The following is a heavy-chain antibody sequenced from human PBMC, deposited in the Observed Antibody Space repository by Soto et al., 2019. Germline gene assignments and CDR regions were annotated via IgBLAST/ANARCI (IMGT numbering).Heavy chain of an antibody. V-gene: IGHV3-23*01. CDR2: ISGSGNTS. J-gene: IGHJ4*02. CDR1: GFTFSSYA. CDR3: AKDRGRTWYEDY. D-gene: IGHD6-13*01. Sequence: EVQLLESGGGLVQPGGSLRLSCAASGFTFSSYAMTWVRQAPGKGLEWVSAISGSGNTSYYADSVKGRFTISRDSSKKMLYLQTHSLRPEDTAVYYCAKDRGRTWYEDYWGQGTLVTVSS.